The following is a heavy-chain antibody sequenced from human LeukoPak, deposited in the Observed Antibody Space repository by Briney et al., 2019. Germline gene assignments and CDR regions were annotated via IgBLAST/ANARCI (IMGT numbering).Heavy chain of an antibody. J-gene: IGHJ4*02. CDR1: GGTFSSYA. CDR2: INPIFGTA. Sequence: SVKVSCKASGGTFSSYAISWVRQAPGQGLEWMGGINPIFGTANYAQKFQGRVTITADKSTSTAYMELSSLRSEDTAVYYCARADLYSYGYGYWGQGTLVTVSS. CDR3: ARADLYSYGYGY. V-gene: IGHV1-69*06. D-gene: IGHD5-18*01.